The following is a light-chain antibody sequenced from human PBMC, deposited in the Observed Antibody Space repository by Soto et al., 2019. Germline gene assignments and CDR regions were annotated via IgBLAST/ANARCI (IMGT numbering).Light chain of an antibody. CDR2: SNN. CDR3: AASDDSLNGFDV. Sequence: QTVVTQPPSASGTLGQRVTMSCSGSSSNIGSNTVNWYQQLPGTAPKLLIYSNNQRPSGVPDRFSGSKSGTSASLAISGLQSEDEADYYCAASDDSLNGFDVFGTGTKLTVL. V-gene: IGLV1-44*01. J-gene: IGLJ1*01. CDR1: SSNIGSNT.